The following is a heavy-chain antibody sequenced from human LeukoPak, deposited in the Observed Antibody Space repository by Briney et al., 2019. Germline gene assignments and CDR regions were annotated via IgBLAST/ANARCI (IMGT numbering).Heavy chain of an antibody. Sequence: SETLSLTCAVYGGSFSGYYWSWIRQPPGKGLEWIGEINHSGSTNYNPSLKSRVTISVDTSKNQFSLKLSSVTAADTAVYYCARGTDDSSGYYLIDYWGQGTLVTVSS. CDR3: ARGTDDSSGYYLIDY. CDR2: INHSGST. D-gene: IGHD3-22*01. J-gene: IGHJ4*02. V-gene: IGHV4-34*01. CDR1: GGSFSGYY.